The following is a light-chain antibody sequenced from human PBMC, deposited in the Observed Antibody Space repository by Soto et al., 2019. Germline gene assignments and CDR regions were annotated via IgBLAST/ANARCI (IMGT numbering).Light chain of an antibody. CDR3: QQYNNWWT. CDR1: QSVISNY. Sequence: EIVLTQSPGTLSLSPGERATLSCRASQSVISNYLAWYQQKPGLAPRLLIYGASSRATGTPDRFSGSGSGTEFTLTISSLQSEDFAVYYCQQYNNWWTFGQGTKVDIK. V-gene: IGKV3-20*01. CDR2: GAS. J-gene: IGKJ1*01.